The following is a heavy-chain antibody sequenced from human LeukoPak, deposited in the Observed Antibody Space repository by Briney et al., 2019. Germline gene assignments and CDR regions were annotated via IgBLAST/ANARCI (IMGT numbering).Heavy chain of an antibody. CDR3: ARDRDPGYYDSSGYRRVNAFDI. J-gene: IGHJ3*02. CDR1: GFIFSSYE. V-gene: IGHV3-48*03. Sequence: PGGSLRLSCAASGFIFSSYEMSWVRQAPGKGLEWVSYISSSGRTMYYADSVKGRFTISRDNAKNSLYLQMNSLRAEDTAVYYCARDRDPGYYDSSGYRRVNAFDIWGQGTMITVSS. CDR2: ISSSGRTM. D-gene: IGHD3-22*01.